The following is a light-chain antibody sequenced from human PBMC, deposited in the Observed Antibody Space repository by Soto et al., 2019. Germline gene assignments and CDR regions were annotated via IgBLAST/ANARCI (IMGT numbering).Light chain of an antibody. CDR3: QQYGSSSTWT. J-gene: IGKJ1*01. Sequence: EIVLTQSPGTLSLSPGERATLSCRASQSVSSAYLAWYQHKPGQPPTLLIYAASSRVTGIPDRFSGSGSGTDFTLTISRLEPEDFAVYYCQQYGSSSTWTFGQGTMVEI. CDR1: QSVSSAY. CDR2: AAS. V-gene: IGKV3-20*01.